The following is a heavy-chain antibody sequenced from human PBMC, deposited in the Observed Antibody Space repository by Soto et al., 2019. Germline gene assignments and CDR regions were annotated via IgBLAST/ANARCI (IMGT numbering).Heavy chain of an antibody. Sequence: ASVKVSCKASGYTLSSYYMHWVRQAPGQGLEWMGIINTSGGSTTYAQKFQGRVTMTRDTSTSTVYMELSSLTSEDTAVYYCARAPVSGRRFDYWGEAPLVTVSS. CDR1: GYTLSSYY. CDR3: ARAPVSGRRFDY. D-gene: IGHD6-19*01. J-gene: IGHJ4*02. CDR2: INTSGGST. V-gene: IGHV1-46*03.